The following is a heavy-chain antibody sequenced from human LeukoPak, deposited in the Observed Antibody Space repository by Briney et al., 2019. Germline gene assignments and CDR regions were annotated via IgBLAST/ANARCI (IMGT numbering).Heavy chain of an antibody. D-gene: IGHD6-13*01. Sequence: GGSLRLSCAASGFTFSSYAMSWVRQAPGKGLEWVAFIRYDGSNKYYADSVKGRFTISRDNSKSTLYLQMNSLRAEDTAVYYCAKEAAAGHYFYYYMDVWGKGTTVTISS. CDR2: IRYDGSNK. CDR3: AKEAAAGHYFYYYMDV. J-gene: IGHJ6*03. CDR1: GFTFSSYA. V-gene: IGHV3-30*02.